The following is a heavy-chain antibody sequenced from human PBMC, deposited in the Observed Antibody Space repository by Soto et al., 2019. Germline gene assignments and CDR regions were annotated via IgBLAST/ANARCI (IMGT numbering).Heavy chain of an antibody. J-gene: IGHJ6*03. Sequence: GASVKVSCKASGGTFSSYAISWVRQAPGQGLEWMGGIIPIFGTANYAQKFQGRVTITADESTSTAYMELSSLRSEDTAVYYCARIVVPAAILQYYCYFKAVWGKGTTVTVSS. CDR2: IIPIFGTA. V-gene: IGHV1-69*13. CDR1: GGTFSSYA. CDR3: ARIVVPAAILQYYCYFKAV. D-gene: IGHD2-2*01.